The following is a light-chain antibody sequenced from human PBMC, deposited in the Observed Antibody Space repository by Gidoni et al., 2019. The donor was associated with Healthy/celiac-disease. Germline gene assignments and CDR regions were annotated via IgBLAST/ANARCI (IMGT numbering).Light chain of an antibody. CDR1: QSISSW. Sequence: DIQMTQSPSTLSASVGVRVTITCRASQSISSWLAWYQQKPGKAPKLLIYDASSLESGVPSRFSGSGSGTEFTLTISSLQPDDFATYYCQQYNSYPWTFGQGTKVEIK. V-gene: IGKV1-5*01. CDR2: DAS. CDR3: QQYNSYPWT. J-gene: IGKJ1*01.